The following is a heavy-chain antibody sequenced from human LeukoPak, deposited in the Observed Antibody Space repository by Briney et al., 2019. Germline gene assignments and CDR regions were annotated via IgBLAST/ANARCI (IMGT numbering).Heavy chain of an antibody. Sequence: GGSLRLSCAASGFTFSSYAMSWVRQAPGKGPEWVSAISGSGGSTYYADSVKGRFTISRDNSKNTLYLQMNSLRAEDTAVYYCAKRGTGYYYGSGSLDVHHPLDYWGQGTLVTVSS. CDR3: AKRGTGYYYGSGSLDVHHPLDY. D-gene: IGHD3-10*01. V-gene: IGHV3-23*01. CDR2: ISGSGGST. J-gene: IGHJ4*02. CDR1: GFTFSSYA.